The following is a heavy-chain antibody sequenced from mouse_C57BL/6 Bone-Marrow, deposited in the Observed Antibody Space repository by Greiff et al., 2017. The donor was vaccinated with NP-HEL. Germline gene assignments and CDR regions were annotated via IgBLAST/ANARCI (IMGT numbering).Heavy chain of an antibody. J-gene: IGHJ3*01. Sequence: QVQLKESGAELVRPGASVTLSCKASGYTFTDYEMHWVKQTPVHGLEWIGAIDPETGGTAYNQKFKGKAILTADKSSSTAYMELRSLTSEDSAVYYCTRSRVRGFAYWGQGTLVTVSA. V-gene: IGHV1-15*01. CDR1: GYTFTDYE. CDR2: IDPETGGT. D-gene: IGHD2-13*01. CDR3: TRSRVRGFAY.